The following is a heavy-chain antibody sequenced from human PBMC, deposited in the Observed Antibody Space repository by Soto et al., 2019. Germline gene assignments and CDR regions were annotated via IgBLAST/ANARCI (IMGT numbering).Heavy chain of an antibody. CDR1: GYTFTSYY. D-gene: IGHD2-15*01. V-gene: IGHV1-46*01. Sequence: QVQLVQSGAEVKKPGASVKVSCKASGYTFTSYYMHWVRQAPRQGLEWMGIINPTSSTSYAQKFQGSVTMTRDSATSTVYMALRSLRSDGSAVYYCARVYCSGGSGYVIDYWGQGTLVTVSS. CDR3: ARVYCSGGSGYVIDY. CDR2: INPTSST. J-gene: IGHJ4*02.